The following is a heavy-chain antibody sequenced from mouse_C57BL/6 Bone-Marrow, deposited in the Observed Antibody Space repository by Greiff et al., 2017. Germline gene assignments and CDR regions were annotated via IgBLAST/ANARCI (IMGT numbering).Heavy chain of an antibody. D-gene: IGHD1-1*01. Sequence: VKLMESGPELVKPGASVKISCKASGYAFSSSWMNWVKQRPGKGLEWIGRIYPGDGDTNYNGKLKGKATLTADKSSSTAYMQLSSLTSEDSAVYFCARLLRYQYYFDYWGQGTTLTVSS. CDR1: GYAFSSSW. V-gene: IGHV1-82*01. CDR3: ARLLRYQYYFDY. J-gene: IGHJ2*01. CDR2: IYPGDGDT.